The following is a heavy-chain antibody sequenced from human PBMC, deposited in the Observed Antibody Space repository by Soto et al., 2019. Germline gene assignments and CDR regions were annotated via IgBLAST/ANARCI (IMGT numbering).Heavy chain of an antibody. V-gene: IGHV4-34*08. J-gene: IGHJ4*02. CDR1: GVTFSGYF. CDR3: ARNLRYFPY. CDR2: IENDGTN. Sequence: SESLRLSCAASGVTFSGYFRRWVRQAPGKGLEWIAEIENDGTNNNYPSLKSRVTMSVDTSKNQLSLPLTTVTDADTAVYYCARNLRYFPYWGQGTLVTVSS. D-gene: IGHD3-10*01.